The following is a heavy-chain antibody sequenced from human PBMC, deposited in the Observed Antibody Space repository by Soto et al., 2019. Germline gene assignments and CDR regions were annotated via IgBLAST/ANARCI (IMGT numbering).Heavy chain of an antibody. CDR1: GGSISSGGYY. CDR2: IYYSGST. V-gene: IGHV4-31*03. CDR3: ARADGSGSYYNGYYYYYMDV. D-gene: IGHD3-10*01. J-gene: IGHJ6*03. Sequence: QVQLQESGPGLVKPSQTLSLTCTVSGGSISSGGYYWSWIRQHPGKGLEWIGYIYYSGSTYYNPSLKGRVNISVDTSKNQFSLKLSSVNAADTAVYYCARADGSGSYYNGYYYYYMDVWGKGTTVTVSS.